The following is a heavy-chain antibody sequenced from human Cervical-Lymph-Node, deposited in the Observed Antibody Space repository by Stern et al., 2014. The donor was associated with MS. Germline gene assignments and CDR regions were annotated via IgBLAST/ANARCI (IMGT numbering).Heavy chain of an antibody. V-gene: IGHV1-46*03. J-gene: IGHJ5*02. CDR2: INPSGGST. Sequence: QVQLVESGAEVKKPGASVKVSCKASGYTFTSYYMHWVRQAPGQGLEGMGIINPSGGSTTYAQKFQGRVTMTRDTSTSTVYMELSSLRSEDTAVYYCARVTCSGGSCYDWLDPWGQGTLVTVSS. D-gene: IGHD2-15*01. CDR3: ARVTCSGGSCYDWLDP. CDR1: GYTFTSYY.